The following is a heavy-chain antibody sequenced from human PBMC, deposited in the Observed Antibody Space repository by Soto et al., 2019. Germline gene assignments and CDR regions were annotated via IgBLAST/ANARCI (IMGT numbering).Heavy chain of an antibody. V-gene: IGHV1-3*01. CDR3: AKDTKYQLPSPYYFDY. CDR1: GYTFTSYA. CDR2: INAGNGNT. Sequence: ASVKVSCKASGYTFTSYAMHWVRQAPGQRLEWMGWINAGNGNTKYSQKFQGRVTITRDTSASTAYMELNSLRAEDTAVYYCAKDTKYQLPSPYYFDYWGQRTLVTVSS. J-gene: IGHJ4*02. D-gene: IGHD2-2*01.